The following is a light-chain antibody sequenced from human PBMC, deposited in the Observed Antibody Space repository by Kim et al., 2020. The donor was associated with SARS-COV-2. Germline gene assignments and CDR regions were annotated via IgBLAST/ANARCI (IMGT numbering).Light chain of an antibody. J-gene: IGKJ4*01. Sequence: LSPGEIATLSFRASQSVSSYLVWYQQKPGQAPRLLIYDASNRATGIPARFIGSVSGTDFTLTISSLEPEDFAVYYCQHRSNWPLTFGGGTKVDIK. CDR1: QSVSSY. CDR3: QHRSNWPLT. CDR2: DAS. V-gene: IGKV3-11*01.